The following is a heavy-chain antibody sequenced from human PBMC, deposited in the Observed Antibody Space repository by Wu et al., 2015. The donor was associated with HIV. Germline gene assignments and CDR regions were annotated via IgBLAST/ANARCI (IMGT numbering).Heavy chain of an antibody. J-gene: IGHJ4*02. Sequence: VQLVQSGAEVKKPGSSVKLSCKASGGTFSSFSINWVRQAPGQGLEWTGGIIPLFGAATYAPRFQGRATITSDDSTSTAYMEVTGLRYEDTAVYYCARGFSSTWYDHFDLWGRGTLVTVSS. V-gene: IGHV1-69*05. CDR1: GGTFSSFS. CDR2: IIPLFGAA. D-gene: IGHD6-13*01. CDR3: ARGFSSTWYDHFDL.